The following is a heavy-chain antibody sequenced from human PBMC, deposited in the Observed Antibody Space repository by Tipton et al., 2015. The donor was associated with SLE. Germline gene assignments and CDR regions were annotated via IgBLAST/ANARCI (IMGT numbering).Heavy chain of an antibody. Sequence: QLVQSGAEVKKPGESLKISCKASGYSFTNYWIAWVRQMPGKGLEWIGHMSYSGSTYYNPSLKSRITISVDTSKNHFSLKLSSVTAADTAVYYCARGGVGGYDYFDHWGQGTLVTVSS. D-gene: IGHD5-12*01. CDR3: ARGGVGGYDYFDH. CDR1: GYSFTNYW. J-gene: IGHJ4*02. CDR2: MSYSGST. V-gene: IGHV5-51*06.